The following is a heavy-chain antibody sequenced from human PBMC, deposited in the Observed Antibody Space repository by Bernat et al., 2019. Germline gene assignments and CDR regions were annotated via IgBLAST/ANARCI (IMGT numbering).Heavy chain of an antibody. CDR2: INHSGST. D-gene: IGHD4-17*01. CDR1: GGSFSGYY. CDR3: ARSRDNGEITIDY. Sequence: QVQLQQWGAGLLQPSETLSLTCAVYGGSFSGYYWSWIRQPPGKGLEWIGEINHSGSTNYNPSLKSRVTISAETSKNQFSLELSSVTAADTAVYYCARSRDNGEITIDYWGQGTLVTVSS. J-gene: IGHJ4*02. V-gene: IGHV4-34*01.